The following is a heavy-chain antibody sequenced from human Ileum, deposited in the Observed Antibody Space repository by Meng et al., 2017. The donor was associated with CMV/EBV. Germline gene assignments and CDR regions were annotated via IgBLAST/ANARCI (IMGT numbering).Heavy chain of an antibody. Sequence: DLGPGLGPPSETLSLTCTVTGGSISSGTYYWAWIRQSPGKGLEWIGSIYYSGSTYDNPSLKSRVTMSVDTFKNQFSLKLTSVTAADTAVYYCAGDWGPYSSRGYFDPWGQGTLVTVSS. V-gene: IGHV4-39*07. CDR3: AGDWGPYSSRGYFDP. J-gene: IGHJ5*02. CDR2: IYYSGST. CDR1: GGSISSGTYY. D-gene: IGHD6-13*01.